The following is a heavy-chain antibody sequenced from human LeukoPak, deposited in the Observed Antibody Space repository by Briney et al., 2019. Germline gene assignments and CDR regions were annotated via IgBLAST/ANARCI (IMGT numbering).Heavy chain of an antibody. CDR1: GFTFSSYW. Sequence: GGSLRLSCAASGFTFSSYWMHWVRQAPGKGLVWVSRINSDGSSTSYADSVKGRFTISRDNGKNTLYLQMNSLRAEDTAVYYCARAGYFALEDAFDIWGQGTMVTVSS. J-gene: IGHJ3*02. CDR3: ARAGYFALEDAFDI. D-gene: IGHD3-9*01. V-gene: IGHV3-74*01. CDR2: INSDGSST.